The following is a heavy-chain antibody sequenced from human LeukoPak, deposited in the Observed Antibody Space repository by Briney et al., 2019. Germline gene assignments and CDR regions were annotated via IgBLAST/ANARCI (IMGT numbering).Heavy chain of an antibody. J-gene: IGHJ4*02. D-gene: IGHD2-2*01. CDR3: ARDRVVPAAFDD. V-gene: IGHV4-4*07. Sequence: PSETLSLTCTVSGASINSDYWSWIRQPADRGLEWIGRIYATGSPNYNPSLKSRVTMSVDTSKNQFSLKLTSVTAADTAVYYCARDRVVPAAFDDWGQGTLVTVSS. CDR1: GASINSDY. CDR2: IYATGSP.